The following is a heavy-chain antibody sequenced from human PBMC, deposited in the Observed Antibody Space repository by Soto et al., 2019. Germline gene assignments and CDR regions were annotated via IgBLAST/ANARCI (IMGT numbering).Heavy chain of an antibody. V-gene: IGHV3-66*04. CDR3: AKHLSGSKCFAY. D-gene: IGHD6-25*01. CDR1: GFTVSSNY. J-gene: IGHJ4*02. Sequence: GSLRLSCAASGFTVSSNYMSWVRQAPGKGLEWVSVIYSGGSTYYADSVKGRFTISRDNSKNTLYLQMSSLGAEDTAVYYCAKHLSGSKCFAYWGQGTLVTVSS. CDR2: IYSGGST.